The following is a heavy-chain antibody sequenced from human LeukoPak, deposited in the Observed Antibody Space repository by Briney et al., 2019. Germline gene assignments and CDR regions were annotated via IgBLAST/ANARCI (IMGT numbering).Heavy chain of an antibody. CDR1: GGSISGYY. CDR3: ARRAGHSSGYPPGFDY. CDR2: IYYTGRT. J-gene: IGHJ4*02. D-gene: IGHD3-22*01. Sequence: SETLSLTCTVSGGSISGYYWSWIRQSPEKGLEWVGYIYYTGRTDYNPSLKSRVTISLDTSKKQFSLKLSSVTAADTAVYYCARRAGHSSGYPPGFDYWGQGTLVTVSS. V-gene: IGHV4-59*08.